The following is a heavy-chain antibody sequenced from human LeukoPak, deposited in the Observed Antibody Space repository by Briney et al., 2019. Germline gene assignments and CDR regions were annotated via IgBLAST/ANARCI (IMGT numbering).Heavy chain of an antibody. CDR1: GGSFSDYY. V-gene: IGHV4-34*01. CDR3: ARGVGYNYGYYFDY. CDR2: INHSGST. Sequence: SETLSLTCAVYGGSFSDYYWIWIRQPPGKGLEWIGEINHSGSTNYNPSLKSRVTISVDTSKNQFSLKLSSVTAADTAVFYCARGVGYNYGYYFDYWGQGTLVTISS. D-gene: IGHD3-10*01. J-gene: IGHJ4*02.